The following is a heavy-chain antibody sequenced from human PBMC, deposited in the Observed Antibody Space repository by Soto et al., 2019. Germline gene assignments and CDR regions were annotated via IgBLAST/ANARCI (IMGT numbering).Heavy chain of an antibody. CDR2: ISGSGDST. CDR1: GFTFSGSA. J-gene: IGHJ4*02. D-gene: IGHD6-13*01. V-gene: IGHV3-23*01. Sequence: GGSLRLSCAASGFTFSGSAMHWVRQAPGKGLEWVSVISGSGDSTYYADSVKGRFTISRDNSKNTLYLQMNSLRTEDTAVYYCARRGPGTYFAYWGQGTLVTVSS. CDR3: ARRGPGTYFAY.